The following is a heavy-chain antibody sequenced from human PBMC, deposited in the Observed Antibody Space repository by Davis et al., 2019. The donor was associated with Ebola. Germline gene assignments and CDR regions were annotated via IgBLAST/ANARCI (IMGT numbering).Heavy chain of an antibody. V-gene: IGHV5-51*01. D-gene: IGHD3-3*01. CDR2: IYPGDSDT. Sequence: GESLKISCKGSGYSFTSYWIGWVRQLPGKGLEWMGIIYPGDSDTRYSPSFQGQVTISADKSISTAYLQWSSLKASDTAMYYCASGRRASYYDFWSPWDYWGQGTLVTVSS. J-gene: IGHJ4*02. CDR1: GYSFTSYW. CDR3: ASGRRASYYDFWSPWDY.